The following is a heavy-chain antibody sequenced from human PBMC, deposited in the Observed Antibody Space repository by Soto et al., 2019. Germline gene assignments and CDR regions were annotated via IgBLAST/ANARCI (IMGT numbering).Heavy chain of an antibody. Sequence: GGSLRLSCAASGFTFNSYSMNWVRQAPGKGLEWVSSMSRSSRYIYYADSVKGRFTISRDNARNSVYLQMDSLRAEDTAVYYCARDGGVAATLANYFDYWGQGTLVTVSS. D-gene: IGHD2-15*01. CDR3: ARDGGVAATLANYFDY. V-gene: IGHV3-21*01. CDR1: GFTFNSYS. J-gene: IGHJ4*02. CDR2: MSRSSRYI.